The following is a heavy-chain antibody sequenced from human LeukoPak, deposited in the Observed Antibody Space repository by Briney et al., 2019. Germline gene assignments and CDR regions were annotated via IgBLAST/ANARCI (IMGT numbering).Heavy chain of an antibody. CDR3: ARVSGYDWESFYDY. V-gene: IGHV4-59*01. CDR2: IYYSGST. J-gene: IGHJ4*02. D-gene: IGHD5-12*01. Sequence: SETLSLTCTVSGGSISSYYWSWIRQPPGKGLEWIGYIYYSGSTNYNPSLKSRVTISVDTSKNQFSLKLTSVTVADTAAYYCARVSGYDWESFYDYWGQGTLVTVSS. CDR1: GGSISSYY.